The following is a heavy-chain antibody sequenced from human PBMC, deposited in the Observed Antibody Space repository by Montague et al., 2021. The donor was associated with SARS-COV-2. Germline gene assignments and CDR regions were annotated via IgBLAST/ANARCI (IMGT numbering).Heavy chain of an antibody. CDR2: MYYSGXT. J-gene: IGHJ4*02. CDR1: GGSISSSTYY. CDR3: ARQPRNYYDSGGYWALGDY. D-gene: IGHD3-10*01. V-gene: IGHV4-39*01. Sequence: SETLSLTCTVSGGSISSSTYYWGWIRQPPGKGLEWIGSMYYSGXTXYXXXXKXRVTISVDTSKKQLSLKLRSVTAADTAVYYCARQPRNYYDSGGYWALGDYWGQGTLLTVSS.